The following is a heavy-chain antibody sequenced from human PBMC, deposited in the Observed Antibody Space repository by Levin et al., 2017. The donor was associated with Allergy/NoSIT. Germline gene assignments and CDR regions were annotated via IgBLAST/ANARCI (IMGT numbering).Heavy chain of an antibody. J-gene: IGHJ1*01. CDR1: GFTFSNYW. CDR3: ARNRGYCSGGSCYSQD. Sequence: GESLKISCAASGFTFSNYWMSWVRQAPGKGLEWVANIKQDGSEKYYVDSVKGRFTISRDNAKNSLYLQMNSLRAEDTAVYYCARNRGYCSGGSCYSQDWGQGTLVTVSS. D-gene: IGHD2-15*01. V-gene: IGHV3-7*04. CDR2: IKQDGSEK.